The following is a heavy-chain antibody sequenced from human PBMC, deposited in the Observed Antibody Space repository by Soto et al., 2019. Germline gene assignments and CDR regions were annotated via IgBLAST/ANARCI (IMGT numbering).Heavy chain of an antibody. CDR1: GFFFGGYG. D-gene: IGHD3-16*01. V-gene: IGHV3-30*03. J-gene: IGHJ4*02. CDR3: ERRGDVIGY. CDR2: TSYDGRNK. Sequence: QVQLVESGGGVVRPGKSLTVSCTGSGFFFGGYGIHWVRQTPCKGLEWLAMTSYDGRNKYFADSVKGGFTISRDNSKNTVYLQMDNLSLDDTAVYYCERRGDVIGYWGLGTLVTVSS.